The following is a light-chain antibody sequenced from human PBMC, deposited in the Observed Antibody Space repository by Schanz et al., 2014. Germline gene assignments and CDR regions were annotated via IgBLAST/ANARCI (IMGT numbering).Light chain of an antibody. Sequence: QLVLTQSSSASAPLGSSVKLTCTLNSGHNTYIIAWHQQQPGKAPRYLMKVEGSGSYNKGSGVPDRFSGSRSGADRYLTISNLQFEDEADYYCQTWGTGIQVFGGGTKLTVL. V-gene: IGLV4-60*02. CDR3: QTWGTGIQV. CDR1: SGHNTYI. J-gene: IGLJ3*02. CDR2: VEGSGSY.